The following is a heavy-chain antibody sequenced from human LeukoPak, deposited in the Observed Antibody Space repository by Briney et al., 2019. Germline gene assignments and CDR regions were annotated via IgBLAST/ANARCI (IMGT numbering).Heavy chain of an antibody. Sequence: PSETPSLTCTVSGGSISSYYWSWIRQPAGKGLEWIGRIYTSGSTNYNPSLKSRVTMSVDTSKNQFSLKLSSVTAADTAVYYCARDRGSASYYYYGMDVWGQGTTVTVSS. V-gene: IGHV4-4*07. J-gene: IGHJ6*02. CDR2: IYTSGST. D-gene: IGHD6-19*01. CDR3: ARDRGSASYYYYGMDV. CDR1: GGSISSYY.